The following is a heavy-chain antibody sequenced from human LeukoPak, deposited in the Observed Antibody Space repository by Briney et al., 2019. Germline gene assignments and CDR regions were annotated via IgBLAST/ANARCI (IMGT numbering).Heavy chain of an antibody. CDR2: INHSGST. D-gene: IGHD5-24*01. Sequence: KPSETLSLTCAVYGGSFSGYYWSWIRQPPGKGLEWIGEINHSGSTNYNPSLKSRVTISVDTSKNQFSLKLSSVTAADTAVYYCARGATISETGYFDFWGQGTLVTVSS. J-gene: IGHJ4*03. CDR1: GGSFSGYY. CDR3: ARGATISETGYFDF. V-gene: IGHV4-34*01.